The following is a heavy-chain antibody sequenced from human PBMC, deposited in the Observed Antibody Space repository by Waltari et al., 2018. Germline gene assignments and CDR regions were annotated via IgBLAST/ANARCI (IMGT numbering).Heavy chain of an antibody. CDR2: ISGSGGST. CDR1: GFTFSSYA. D-gene: IGHD6-13*01. V-gene: IGHV3-23*01. CDR3: ARGGEQQLVIDY. J-gene: IGHJ4*02. Sequence: EVQLLESGGGLVQPGGSLRLSCAASGFTFSSYAMSWVRQAPGKGLEWVSAISGSGGSTDYADSVKGRFTISRDNSKNTLYLQMNSLRAEDTAVYYCARGGEQQLVIDYWGQGTLVTVSS.